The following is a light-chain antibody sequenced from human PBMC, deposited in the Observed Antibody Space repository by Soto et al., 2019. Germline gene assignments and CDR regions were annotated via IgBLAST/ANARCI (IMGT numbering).Light chain of an antibody. CDR1: QSVTTN. CDR3: QQYEKWPLT. Sequence: TQSPASLSVFPGERVILSCRASQSVTTNLAWYLHKPGQAPTLLIYGASTRAGGVSDRFSGGGSGAEFTLTSSSLQSEDFAIYYCQQYEKWPLTFGQGTRLEIK. V-gene: IGKV3-15*01. J-gene: IGKJ2*01. CDR2: GAS.